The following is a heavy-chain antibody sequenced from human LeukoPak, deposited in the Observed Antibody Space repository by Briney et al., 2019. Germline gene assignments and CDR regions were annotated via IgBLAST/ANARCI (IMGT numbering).Heavy chain of an antibody. CDR1: GFTFSSYG. Sequence: GGSLRLSCAASGFTFSSYGMHWVRQAPGKGLEWVAVISYDGSNKYYADSVKGRFTISRDNSKNTLYLQMNSLRAEDTAVYYCAKDAGYYYGSDFQHWGQGTLVTVSS. CDR3: AKDAGYYYGSDFQH. V-gene: IGHV3-30*18. CDR2: ISYDGSNK. D-gene: IGHD3-22*01. J-gene: IGHJ1*01.